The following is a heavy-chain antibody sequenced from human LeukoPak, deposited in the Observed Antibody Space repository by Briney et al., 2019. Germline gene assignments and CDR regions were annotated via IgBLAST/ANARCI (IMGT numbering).Heavy chain of an antibody. V-gene: IGHV4-59*01. D-gene: IGHD6-13*01. CDR1: GGSISSYY. CDR3: ARDFSSTPIYGMDV. J-gene: IGHJ6*02. Sequence: SETLSLTCTVSGGSISSYYWSWIRQPPGKGLEWIGYMYYSGSTNYNPSLKSRVTMSVDTSKNHFSLKMSSVTAADTAVYYCARDFSSTPIYGMDVWGQGTTVTVSS. CDR2: MYYSGST.